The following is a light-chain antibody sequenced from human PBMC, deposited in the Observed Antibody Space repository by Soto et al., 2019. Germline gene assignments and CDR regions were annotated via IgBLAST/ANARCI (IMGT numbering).Light chain of an antibody. CDR1: QSIDSY. CDR3: QESYTTPRIT. Sequence: DLQMTQSPSSLSASVGDRVTITCRASQSIDSYLNWYQQKPGKAPKLLVYDASSLQSGVPSRFTGSGSGTDFTLTISSLQPEDFATYYCQESYTTPRITFGQGTRLEIK. CDR2: DAS. J-gene: IGKJ5*01. V-gene: IGKV1-39*01.